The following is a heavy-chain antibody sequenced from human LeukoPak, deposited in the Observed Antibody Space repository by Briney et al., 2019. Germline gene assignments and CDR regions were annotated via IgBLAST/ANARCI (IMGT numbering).Heavy chain of an antibody. CDR3: ARVKSGYFPALFDP. CDR2: MYTSGST. CDR1: GGSLSRYY. D-gene: IGHD3-3*01. J-gene: IGHJ5*02. V-gene: IGHV4-4*07. Sequence: PSETLSLTCTVSGGSLSRYYWSWIRQPAGKELEWIGRMYTSGSTNYNPSLKSRVTMSVDTSKNQFSLKLSSVTAADTGVFYCARVKSGYFPALFDPWGQGTLVTVSS.